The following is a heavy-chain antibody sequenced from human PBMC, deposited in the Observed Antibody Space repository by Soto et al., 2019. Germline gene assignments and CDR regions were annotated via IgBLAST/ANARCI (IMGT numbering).Heavy chain of an antibody. CDR1: GFTFSTFA. V-gene: IGHV3-30-3*01. D-gene: IGHD3-3*01. CDR2: ISHDGRIE. J-gene: IGHJ5*02. CDR3: ARDGLPDDFRSGGYWFDP. Sequence: PGGSLRLSCAASGFTFSTFALHWVRQAPGEGLEWVALISHDGRIERYADSVEGRFTISRDNSKNTLYMQMDSLRLEDTGVYYCARDGLPDDFRSGGYWFDPWGQGTQVTVSS.